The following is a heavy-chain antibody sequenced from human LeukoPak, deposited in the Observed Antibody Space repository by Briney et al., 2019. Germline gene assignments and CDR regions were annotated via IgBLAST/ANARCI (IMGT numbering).Heavy chain of an antibody. J-gene: IGHJ6*04. V-gene: IGHV1-69*06. D-gene: IGHD4-17*01. Sequence: SVKVSCKASGGTFSSCAISWVRQAPGQGLEWMGGIIPIFGTANYAQKFQGRVTITADKSTSTAYMELSSLRSEDTAVYYCARISIGVYGDYYYGMDVWGKGATVTVSS. CDR2: IIPIFGTA. CDR3: ARISIGVYGDYYYGMDV. CDR1: GGTFSSCA.